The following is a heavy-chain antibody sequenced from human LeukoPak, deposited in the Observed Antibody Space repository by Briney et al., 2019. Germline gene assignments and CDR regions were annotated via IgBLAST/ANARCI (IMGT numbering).Heavy chain of an antibody. CDR1: GFSFTDCG. J-gene: IGHJ4*02. CDR2: ISRTGAYT. V-gene: IGHV3-23*05. Sequence: GGSLRVSCAASGFSFTDCGMGWVRQAPGKGLEWVSTISRTGAYTYYADSVKGRFSISRDNSKNTLYLQMASLRVEDTAIYYCAKSPAPGGEYVYFDSWGQGTLVTVSS. CDR3: AKSPAPGGEYVYFDS. D-gene: IGHD3-16*01.